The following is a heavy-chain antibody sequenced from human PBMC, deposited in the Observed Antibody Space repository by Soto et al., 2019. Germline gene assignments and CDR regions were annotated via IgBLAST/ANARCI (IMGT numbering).Heavy chain of an antibody. J-gene: IGHJ4*02. D-gene: IGHD6-13*01. CDR3: ARDLAAAAY. V-gene: IGHV1-46*01. Sequence: QVQLLQSGAEVKKPGASVKVSCKASGYTFTNYYIHWVRQAPGQGLEWMGITNPTGGSTNYAQKFKGRVTLTMDTSTSTVYMELSSLRFEDTAAYYCARDLAAAAYWGQGTLVTVSS. CDR2: TNPTGGST. CDR1: GYTFTNYY.